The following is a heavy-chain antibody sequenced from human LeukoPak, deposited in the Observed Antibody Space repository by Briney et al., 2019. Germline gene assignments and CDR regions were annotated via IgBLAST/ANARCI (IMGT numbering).Heavy chain of an antibody. V-gene: IGHV1-8*01. J-gene: IGHJ5*02. D-gene: IGHD1-26*01. CDR3: ATWEWEPLRNWFDP. CDR2: INPNSGNT. CDR1: GYSFTSYD. Sequence: GPVKVSCKASGYSFTSYDLNWVRQATGQGLEWMGWINPNSGNTGYAQKFQGRVTITADESTSTAYMELSSLRSEDTAIYYCATWEWEPLRNWFDPWGQGTLVTVSS.